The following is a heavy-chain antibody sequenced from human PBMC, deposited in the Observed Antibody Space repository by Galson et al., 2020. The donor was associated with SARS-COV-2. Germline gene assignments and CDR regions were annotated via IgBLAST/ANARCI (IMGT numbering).Heavy chain of an antibody. J-gene: IGHJ1*01. D-gene: IGHD2-2*01. Sequence: ASVKVSCKASGGTFSSYAISWVRQATGEGLEWMGGIIHIFGTANYAQKFQGRVTSTADESTSTAYMELSSLRSEDTAVYYCARDVVPAAIGYFQHWGQGTLVTVSS. CDR2: IIHIFGTA. V-gene: IGHV1-69*13. CDR3: ARDVVPAAIGYFQH. CDR1: GGTFSSYA.